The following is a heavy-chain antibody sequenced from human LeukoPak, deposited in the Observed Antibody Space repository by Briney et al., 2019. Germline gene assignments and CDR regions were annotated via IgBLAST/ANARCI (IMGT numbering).Heavy chain of an antibody. D-gene: IGHD4-17*01. Sequence: PSETLSLTCTVSGGSISSYYWSWIRQPPGKGLEWIGYIYYSGSTNYNPSLKSRVTISVDTSKNQFSLKLSSVTAADTAVYYCARRGGFDGDYGWYFGLWGRGTLVTVSS. CDR3: ARRGGFDGDYGWYFGL. CDR2: IYYSGST. J-gene: IGHJ2*01. V-gene: IGHV4-59*08. CDR1: GGSISSYY.